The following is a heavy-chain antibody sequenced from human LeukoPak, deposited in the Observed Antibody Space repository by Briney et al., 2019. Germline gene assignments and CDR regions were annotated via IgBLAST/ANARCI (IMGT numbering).Heavy chain of an antibody. CDR3: ARVGVRGVNGRAYFDY. CDR2: IYPGDSDT. Sequence: GESPQISCQGSGYTFTNYWIGWVRQMPGKGLEWMGIIYPGDSDTTYNPSFQGQVTFSVDKSSSTAYLRWSSLKASDTAIYYCARVGVRGVNGRAYFDYWGQGTLVTVSS. CDR1: GYTFTNYW. J-gene: IGHJ4*02. D-gene: IGHD3-10*01. V-gene: IGHV5-51*01.